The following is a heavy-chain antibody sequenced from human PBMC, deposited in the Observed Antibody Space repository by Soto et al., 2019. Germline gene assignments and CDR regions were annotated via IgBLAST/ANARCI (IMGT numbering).Heavy chain of an antibody. Sequence: ASVKVSCKASGYTFTSYGISWVRQAPGQGLERMGWSSAYNGNTNYAQKLQGRVTMTTDTSTSTAYMELRSLGSDDTAVYYCARDYAFWSGQPIYYYYDGMDVWGQGTAVTVSS. V-gene: IGHV1-18*01. CDR3: ARDYAFWSGQPIYYYYDGMDV. D-gene: IGHD3-3*01. CDR1: GYTFTSYG. J-gene: IGHJ6*02. CDR2: SSAYNGNT.